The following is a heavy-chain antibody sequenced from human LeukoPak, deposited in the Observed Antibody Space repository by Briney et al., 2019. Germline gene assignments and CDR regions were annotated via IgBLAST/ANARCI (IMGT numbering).Heavy chain of an antibody. Sequence: GASVKVSCKASSYTFTRYGISWVRQAPGQGLEWMGWISGSNGNTNYAQKFQGRVSMTADTSTSTAYMELRSLRSDDTAVYYCARDSRYYYDSSGYFRPIYFDYWGQGTLVTVSS. CDR1: SYTFTRYG. V-gene: IGHV1-18*01. D-gene: IGHD3-22*01. CDR3: ARDSRYYYDSSGYFRPIYFDY. J-gene: IGHJ4*02. CDR2: ISGSNGNT.